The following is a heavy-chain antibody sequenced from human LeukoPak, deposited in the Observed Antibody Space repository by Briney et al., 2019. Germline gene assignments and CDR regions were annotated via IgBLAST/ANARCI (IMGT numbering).Heavy chain of an antibody. CDR3: AKDEFRSTNYYYYYGMDV. CDR1: GFTFSSYG. V-gene: IGHV3-30*18. D-gene: IGHD3-10*01. J-gene: IGHJ6*02. CDR2: ISYDGSNK. Sequence: QSGGSLRLSCAASGFTFSSYGMHWVRQAPGKGLEWVAVISYDGSNKYYADSVKGRFTISRDNSKNTLYLQMNSLRAEDTAVYYCAKDEFRSTNYYYYYGMDVWGQGTTVTVSS.